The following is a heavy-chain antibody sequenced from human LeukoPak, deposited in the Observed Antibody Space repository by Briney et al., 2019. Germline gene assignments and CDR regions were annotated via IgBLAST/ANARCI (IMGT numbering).Heavy chain of an antibody. CDR1: GYSISSGYY. J-gene: IGHJ3*02. V-gene: IGHV4-38-2*02. Sequence: SETLSLTCTVSGYSISSGYYWGWIRQPPGKGLEWIGSIYHSGSTYYNPSLKSRVTISVDTSKNQFSLKLSSVTAADTAVYYCAGGLLWFGEFRNPDAFDIWGQGAMVTVSS. CDR2: IYHSGST. CDR3: AGGLLWFGEFRNPDAFDI. D-gene: IGHD3-10*01.